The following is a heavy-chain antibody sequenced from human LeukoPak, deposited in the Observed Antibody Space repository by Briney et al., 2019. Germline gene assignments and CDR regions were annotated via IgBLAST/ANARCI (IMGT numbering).Heavy chain of an antibody. J-gene: IGHJ3*02. Sequence: PGGSLRLSCAASGYTFTGYYMHWVRQAPGQGLEWMGWINPNSGGTNYAQKFQGRVTMTRDTSISTAYMELSRLRSDDTAVYYCARVSFGDSGSYSGAAFDIWGQGTMVTVSS. CDR2: INPNSGGT. CDR1: GYTFTGYY. CDR3: ARVSFGDSGSYSGAAFDI. V-gene: IGHV1-2*02. D-gene: IGHD1-26*01.